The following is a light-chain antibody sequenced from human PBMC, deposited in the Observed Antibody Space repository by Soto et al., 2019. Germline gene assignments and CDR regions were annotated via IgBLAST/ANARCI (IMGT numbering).Light chain of an antibody. CDR1: SGSVSTSYY. J-gene: IGLJ3*02. CDR2: STS. CDR3: VLYVGSCIWV. V-gene: IGLV8-61*01. Sequence: QAVVTQEPSFSVSPGGTVTLTCGLSSGSVSTSYYPSWYQQTPGQAPRTLIYSTSTRSSGVPDRFSGSILGNKAALTITGAQADDESDYYCVLYVGSCIWVFGGGTKVTVL.